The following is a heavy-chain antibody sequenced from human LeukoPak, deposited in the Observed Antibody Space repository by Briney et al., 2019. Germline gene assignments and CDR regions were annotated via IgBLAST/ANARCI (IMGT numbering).Heavy chain of an antibody. CDR1: GYSISSGYY. Sequence: SGTLSLTCTVSGYSISSGYYWGWIGQPPGKGLEWIGSIYHSGSNYYNPSLKSRVTISVDTSKNQFSLKLSSVTAADTAVYYCARDYVWGSYRSTSNRYFDYWGQGTLVTVSS. J-gene: IGHJ4*02. CDR2: IYHSGSN. V-gene: IGHV4-38-2*02. CDR3: ARDYVWGSYRSTSNRYFDY. D-gene: IGHD3-16*02.